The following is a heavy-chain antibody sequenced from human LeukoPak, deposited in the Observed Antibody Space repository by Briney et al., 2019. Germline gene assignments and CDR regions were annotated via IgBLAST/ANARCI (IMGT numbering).Heavy chain of an antibody. D-gene: IGHD5-12*01. Sequence: PSETLSLTCTVSGGSISSYYWSWIRHPLGKGLEWIAYVYESGDTRYKPSLRSRVTISLDTSKNQFSLKLTSVTAADTAVYYCARHFLRGGFDSWGQGTLVTVSS. CDR2: VYESGDT. CDR1: GGSISSYY. V-gene: IGHV4-59*08. J-gene: IGHJ5*01. CDR3: ARHFLRGGFDS.